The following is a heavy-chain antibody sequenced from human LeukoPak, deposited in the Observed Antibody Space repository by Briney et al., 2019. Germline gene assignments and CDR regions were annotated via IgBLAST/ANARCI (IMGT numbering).Heavy chain of an antibody. D-gene: IGHD3-3*01. CDR2: ISGSGGST. Sequence: GGSLRLSCAASGFTFSSYAMSWVRQAPGKGLEWVSAISGSGGSTYYADSVKGRFTISRDNSKNTLYLQMNSLRAEDTAVYYCAKDQDDFWGVYYNFDYWGQGTLVTVSS. V-gene: IGHV3-23*01. CDR1: GFTFSSYA. CDR3: AKDQDDFWGVYYNFDY. J-gene: IGHJ4*02.